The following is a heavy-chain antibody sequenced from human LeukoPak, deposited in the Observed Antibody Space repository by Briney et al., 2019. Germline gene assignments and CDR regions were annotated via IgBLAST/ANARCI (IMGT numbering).Heavy chain of an antibody. J-gene: IGHJ5*02. CDR2: MNPNSGNT. CDR1: GYTFTSYD. D-gene: IGHD6-6*01. V-gene: IGHV1-8*01. Sequence: ASVKVSCKASGYTFTSYDINWVRQAPGQGLEWMGWMNPNSGNTGYAQKFQGRVTMTRNTSISTAYMELSSLRSEDTAVYYCARRSIAARPLSVKNWFDPWGQGTLVTVSS. CDR3: ARRSIAARPLSVKNWFDP.